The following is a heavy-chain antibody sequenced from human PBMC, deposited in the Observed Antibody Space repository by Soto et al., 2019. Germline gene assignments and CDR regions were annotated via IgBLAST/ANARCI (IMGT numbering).Heavy chain of an antibody. CDR3: ARDRGVVPAAIGSQSMDV. V-gene: IGHV1-69*13. CDR2: IIPIFGTA. Sequence: SVKVSCKASGGTFSSYAISWVRQAPGQGLEWMGGIIPIFGTANYAQKFQGRVTITADESTSTAYMELSSLRSEDTAVYYCARDRGVVPAAIGSQSMDVWGQGTTVTVS. CDR1: GGTFSSYA. J-gene: IGHJ6*02. D-gene: IGHD2-2*02.